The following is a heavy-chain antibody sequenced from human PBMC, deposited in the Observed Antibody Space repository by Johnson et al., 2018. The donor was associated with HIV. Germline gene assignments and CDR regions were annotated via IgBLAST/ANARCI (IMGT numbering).Heavy chain of an antibody. V-gene: IGHV3-30*03. CDR3: ARVRRSGWYDNDAFDI. Sequence: QVQLVESGGGLVQPGGSLRLSCAAAGFTFDDYGMSWVRQAPGKGLEWVAVISFDGSDKYYADSVKGRFTISRDNSQNTLYLIMNSLRAEDTAVYYCARVRRSGWYDNDAFDIWGQGTMVTVSS. J-gene: IGHJ3*02. CDR1: GFTFDDYG. CDR2: ISFDGSDK. D-gene: IGHD6-19*01.